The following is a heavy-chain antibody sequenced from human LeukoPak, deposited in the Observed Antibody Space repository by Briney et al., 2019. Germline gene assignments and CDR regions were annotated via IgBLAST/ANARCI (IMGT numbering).Heavy chain of an antibody. CDR3: ARPGPAAGRPDAFDI. CDR2: IYYSGIT. Sequence: SETLSLTCTLSGGSISSSSFYWGWIRQPPGKGLECIGTIYYSGITYYNSSLKSRVTISVDTSKNQFSLKLSSVTAADTAVYFCARPGPAAGRPDAFDIWGQGTMVTVSS. D-gene: IGHD2-2*01. J-gene: IGHJ3*02. CDR1: GGSISSSSFY. V-gene: IGHV4-39*07.